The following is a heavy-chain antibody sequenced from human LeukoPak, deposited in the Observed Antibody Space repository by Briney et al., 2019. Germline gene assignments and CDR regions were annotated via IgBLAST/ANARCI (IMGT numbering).Heavy chain of an antibody. CDR1: GFTFSSYA. Sequence: PGRSLRLSCAASGFTFSSYAMHWVRQAPGKGLEWVAAISHDGSNKYHADSVKGRFTISRDNSKNTVYLQMNSLRAEDTAVYFCAGSPKYSSSWYEYFRHWGQGTLVTVSS. D-gene: IGHD6-13*01. J-gene: IGHJ1*01. CDR3: AGSPKYSSSWYEYFRH. CDR2: ISHDGSNK. V-gene: IGHV3-30*01.